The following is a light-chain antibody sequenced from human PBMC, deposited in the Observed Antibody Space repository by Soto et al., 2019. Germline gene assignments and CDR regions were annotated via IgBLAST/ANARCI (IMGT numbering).Light chain of an antibody. V-gene: IGKV3-11*01. CDR2: EAS. CDR1: QSISSC. J-gene: IGKJ4*01. CDR3: QQNHNWPPT. Sequence: DIEMTQSPSTLSSSAGDRATISCRASQSISSCLAWYQQKPGKPPKLLIYEASKSDTGIPARFSASGSGTDFPLTISSLEPEDFAVYYCQQNHNWPPTFGGGTRVEI.